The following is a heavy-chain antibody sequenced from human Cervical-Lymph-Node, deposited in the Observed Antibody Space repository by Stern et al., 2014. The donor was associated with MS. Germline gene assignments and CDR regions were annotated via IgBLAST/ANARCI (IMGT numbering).Heavy chain of an antibody. D-gene: IGHD6-13*01. V-gene: IGHV3-30*18. CDR2: ISYDGSQA. J-gene: IGHJ4*02. CDR1: GFTFNSYG. CDR3: AKAEYSSSWPPAY. Sequence: QVQLVESVGDVVQPGGSLRLSCEGSGFTFNSYGMHWVRQAPGKGLEWVAVISYDGSQAYYADSVKGRFTISRDKSKNTMYLQMNSLRAEDTAVYYCAKAEYSSSWPPAYWGQGTLVIVSS.